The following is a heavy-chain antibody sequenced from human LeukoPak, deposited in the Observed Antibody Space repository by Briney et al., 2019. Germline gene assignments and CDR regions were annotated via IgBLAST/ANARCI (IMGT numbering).Heavy chain of an antibody. D-gene: IGHD2-2*01. CDR3: TRHVICSSTSCPYADFDY. CDR2: IRSKANSYAT. CDR1: GFTFSGSA. J-gene: IGHJ4*02. V-gene: IGHV3-73*01. Sequence: GGSLRLSCAASGFTFSGSAMHWVRQASRKGLEWVGRIRSKANSYATAYAASVKGRFTISRDDSKNTAYLQMNSLKTEDTAVYYCTRHVICSSTSCPYADFDYWGQGTLVTVSS.